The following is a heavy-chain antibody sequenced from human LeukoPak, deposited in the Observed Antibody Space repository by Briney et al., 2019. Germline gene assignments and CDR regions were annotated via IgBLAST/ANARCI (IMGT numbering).Heavy chain of an antibody. D-gene: IGHD2-8*01. CDR2: INHSGST. CDR3: ARAYCTNGVCYNGMDV. J-gene: IGHJ6*02. CDR1: GGSISSSSYY. Sequence: SETLSLTCTVSGGSISSSSYYWSWIRQPPGKGLEWIGEINHSGSTNYNPSLKSRVTISVDTSKNQFSLKLSSVTAADTAVYYCARAYCTNGVCYNGMDVWGQGTTVTVSS. V-gene: IGHV4-39*07.